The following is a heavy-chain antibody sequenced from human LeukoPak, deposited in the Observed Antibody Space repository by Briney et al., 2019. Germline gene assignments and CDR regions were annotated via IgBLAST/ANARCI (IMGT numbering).Heavy chain of an antibody. V-gene: IGHV3-53*01. CDR3: ARFDSSGYSED. CDR2: IYSGGST. D-gene: IGHD3-22*01. J-gene: IGHJ4*02. CDR1: GFTVSSNY. Sequence: GGSLRLSCAASGFTVSSNYMSWVRQAPGKGLEWVSVIYSGGSTYYADSVKGRFIISRDNSKNTVYLQMSSLRAEDTAVYYCARFDSSGYSEDWGQGTLVTVSS.